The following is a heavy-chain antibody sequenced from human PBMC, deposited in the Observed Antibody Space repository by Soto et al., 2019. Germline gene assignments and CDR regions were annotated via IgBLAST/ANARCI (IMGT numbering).Heavy chain of an antibody. V-gene: IGHV4-30-2*01. CDR1: GGSISSGGYS. J-gene: IGHJ6*02. CDR2: IYHSGST. Sequence: SETLSLTCAVSGGSISSGGYSWSWIRQPPGKGLEWIGYIYHSGSTYYNPSLKSRVTKSVDRSKKQFSMKIRSETAADTALYYCARAHYGDYGYGMDVWGQGTTVTVSS. CDR3: ARAHYGDYGYGMDV. D-gene: IGHD4-17*01.